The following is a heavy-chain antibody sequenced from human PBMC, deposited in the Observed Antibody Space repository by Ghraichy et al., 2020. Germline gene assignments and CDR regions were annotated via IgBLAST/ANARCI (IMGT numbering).Heavy chain of an antibody. Sequence: ASVNVSCRTSGYTFNTFSITWVRQAPGQGLEWMGWISGHNTNTQYAQHFQGRVTMTTDAPTSTAFLELRNLGLDDTAVYYCARGGGDPIAAAGRHVDFWGQGTLVTVSS. D-gene: IGHD6-13*01. V-gene: IGHV1-18*01. CDR2: ISGHNTNT. CDR3: ARGGGDPIAAAGRHVDF. J-gene: IGHJ4*02. CDR1: GYTFNTFS.